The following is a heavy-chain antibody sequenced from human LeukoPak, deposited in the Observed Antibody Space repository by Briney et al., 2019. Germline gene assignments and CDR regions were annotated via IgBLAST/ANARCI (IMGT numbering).Heavy chain of an antibody. Sequence: PSETLSLTCTVSGGSISSYYWSWIRQPAGKGLEWIGRIYTSGSTNYNPSLKSRVTMSVDTSKNQFSLKLSSVTAADTAVYYCARDGSQWLVRGGAFDIWGQGTMVTVSS. D-gene: IGHD6-19*01. V-gene: IGHV4-4*07. J-gene: IGHJ3*02. CDR3: ARDGSQWLVRGGAFDI. CDR2: IYTSGST. CDR1: GGSISSYY.